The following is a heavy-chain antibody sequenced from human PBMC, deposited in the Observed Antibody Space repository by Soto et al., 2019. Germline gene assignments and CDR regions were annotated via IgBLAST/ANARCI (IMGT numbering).Heavy chain of an antibody. V-gene: IGHV3-48*02. D-gene: IGHD1-26*01. Sequence: EVQLVESGGGLVQPGGSLRLSCAASGFTFSSYSMNWVRQAPGTGLEWVSYISSSSSTIYYADSVKGRFTISRDNAKNSQYLQMNSLKDEDTAVYYCARDGGSLGYWGQGTLVTVSS. CDR2: ISSSSSTI. CDR3: ARDGGSLGY. J-gene: IGHJ4*02. CDR1: GFTFSSYS.